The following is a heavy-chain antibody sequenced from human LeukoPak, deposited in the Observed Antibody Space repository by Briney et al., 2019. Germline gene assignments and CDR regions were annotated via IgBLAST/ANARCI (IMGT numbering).Heavy chain of an antibody. V-gene: IGHV4-34*01. CDR3: ARRAAWIQLWLGGYYYYYYMDV. J-gene: IGHJ6*03. Sequence: SETLSLTCAVYGGSFSGYYWSWIRQPPGKGLEWIGENNHSGSTNYNPSLKSRVTISVDTSKNQFSLKLSSVTAADTAVYYCARRAAWIQLWLGGYYYYYYMDVWGKGTTVTISS. CDR2: NNHSGST. D-gene: IGHD5-18*01. CDR1: GGSFSGYY.